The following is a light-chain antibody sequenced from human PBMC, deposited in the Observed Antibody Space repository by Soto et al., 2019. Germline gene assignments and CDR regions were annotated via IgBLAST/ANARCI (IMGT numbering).Light chain of an antibody. J-gene: IGLJ1*01. Sequence: SVLTQPCSVSGYPSQSLTISYTENRNDVGVYNYVSCYPQHPVKAPKLMIYDVTNRPSGVSDRFSGSKSGNTASLTISGLQAEDEADYYCSSYTSTSTPYVFGTGTKVTV. CDR1: RNDVGVYNY. CDR2: DVT. CDR3: SSYTSTSTPYV. V-gene: IGLV2-14*01.